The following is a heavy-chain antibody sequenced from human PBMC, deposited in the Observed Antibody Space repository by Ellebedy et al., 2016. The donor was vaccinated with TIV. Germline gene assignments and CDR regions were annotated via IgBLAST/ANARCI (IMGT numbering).Heavy chain of an antibody. Sequence: PGGSLRLSCAASGFTFSSYAMSWVRQAPGKGLEWVSAISGGGISTYYADSVKGRFTISSDTSKNTLHLQMNSLRAEDTAVYYCAKDYFYDSSGGYFDYWGQGTLVTVSS. CDR1: GFTFSSYA. CDR3: AKDYFYDSSGGYFDY. D-gene: IGHD3-22*01. CDR2: ISGGGIST. V-gene: IGHV3-23*01. J-gene: IGHJ4*02.